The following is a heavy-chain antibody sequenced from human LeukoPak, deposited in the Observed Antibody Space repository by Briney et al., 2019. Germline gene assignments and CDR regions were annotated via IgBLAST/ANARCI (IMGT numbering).Heavy chain of an antibody. V-gene: IGHV4-34*01. CDR3: ARYSSSWYSSYFDY. Sequence: SETLSLTCAVYGGSFSGYYWSWIRQPPGKGLEWIGEINHSGSTNYNPSLKSRVTISVDTSKNQFSLKLSSVAAADTAVYYCARYSSSWYSSYFDYWGQGTLVTVSS. CDR1: GGSFSGYY. D-gene: IGHD6-13*01. CDR2: INHSGST. J-gene: IGHJ4*02.